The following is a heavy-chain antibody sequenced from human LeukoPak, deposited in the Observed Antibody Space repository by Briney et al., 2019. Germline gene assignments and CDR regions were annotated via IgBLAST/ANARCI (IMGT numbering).Heavy chain of an antibody. Sequence: SETLSLTCAVSGGSFSGHYWSWIRQSPGKGLEWIGEITERGSTNYNPSLNSRVTISVDTSKNQFSLKLSSVTAADTAVYYCARRSNSGWNYFDYWGQGTLVTVSS. J-gene: IGHJ4*02. D-gene: IGHD6-19*01. CDR3: ARRSNSGWNYFDY. CDR1: GGSFSGHY. V-gene: IGHV4-34*01. CDR2: ITERGST.